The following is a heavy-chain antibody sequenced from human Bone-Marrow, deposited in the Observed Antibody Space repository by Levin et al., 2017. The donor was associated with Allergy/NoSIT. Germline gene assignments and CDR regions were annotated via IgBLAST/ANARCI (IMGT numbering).Heavy chain of an antibody. J-gene: IGHJ1*01. D-gene: IGHD3-10*01. CDR1: GFTFTTHW. Sequence: GGSLRLSCAASGFTFTTHWMHWVRQAPGKGLVWVSRINTDGSNTVYADSVKGRYTISRDNAKNTLYLQMNSLRAEDTAVYYCTRAGPGSGTYPTIYFQHWGQGTLVTVSS. CDR3: TRAGPGSGTYPTIYFQH. CDR2: INTDGSNT. V-gene: IGHV3-74*01.